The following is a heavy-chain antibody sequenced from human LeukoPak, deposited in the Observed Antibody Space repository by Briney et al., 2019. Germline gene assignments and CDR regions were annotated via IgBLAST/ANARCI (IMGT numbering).Heavy chain of an antibody. V-gene: IGHV3-48*01. CDR3: ARHLTMIVVDHLDY. Sequence: AGGSLRLSCAASGFTFSSYSMNWVRQAPGKGLEWVSYISISSSTIYYADSVKGRFTISRDNAKNLLYLQMNSLRAEDTAVYYCARHLTMIVVDHLDYWGQGILVTVSS. CDR1: GFTFSSYS. D-gene: IGHD3-22*01. J-gene: IGHJ4*02. CDR2: ISISSSTI.